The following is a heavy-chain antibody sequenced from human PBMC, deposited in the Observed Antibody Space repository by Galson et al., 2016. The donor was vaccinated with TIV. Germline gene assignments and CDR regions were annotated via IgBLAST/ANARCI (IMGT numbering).Heavy chain of an antibody. D-gene: IGHD6-6*01. CDR2: ITPAFGTT. CDR3: AREGQLVRYFDY. V-gene: IGHV1-69*08. CDR1: GNTFNTYT. J-gene: IGHJ4*02. Sequence: SVKVSCKASGNTFNTYTFHWVRQAPGQGLVWLGRITPAFGTTDVAQKFQGRVAITADKSTTTLYMDLSSLKSDDTGFYYCAREGQLVRYFDYWGQGSLVTVSS.